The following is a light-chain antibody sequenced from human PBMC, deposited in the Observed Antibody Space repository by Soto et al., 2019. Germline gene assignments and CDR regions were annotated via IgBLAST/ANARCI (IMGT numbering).Light chain of an antibody. CDR2: ENN. Sequence: QPVLTHPPSVSAAPGQKVTTSCSGSSFNIGNNYVSWYQQLPGTAHTPLIYENNKRPSGIPDRFSGSKSGTSDTLGITGLRTGDEADYYCGTWDSSLSAYVFGTGTKVTVL. CDR1: SFNIGNNY. CDR3: GTWDSSLSAYV. V-gene: IGLV1-51*02. J-gene: IGLJ1*01.